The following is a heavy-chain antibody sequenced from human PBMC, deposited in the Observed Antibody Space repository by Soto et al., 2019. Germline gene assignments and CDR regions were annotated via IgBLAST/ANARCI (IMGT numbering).Heavy chain of an antibody. J-gene: IGHJ3*02. CDR3: ARVSAPRAFDI. CDR2: MNPNSGNT. CDR1: GGTFSSYA. Sequence: GASVKVYCKASGGTFSSYAISWVRQAPGQGLEWMGWMNPNSGNTGYAQKFQGRVTMTRNTSISTAYMELSSLRSEDTAVYYCARVSAPRAFDIWGQGTMVTVSS. V-gene: IGHV1-8*02.